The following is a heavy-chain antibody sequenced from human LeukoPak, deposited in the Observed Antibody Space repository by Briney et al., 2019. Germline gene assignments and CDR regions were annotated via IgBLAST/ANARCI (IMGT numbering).Heavy chain of an antibody. J-gene: IGHJ4*02. Sequence: GGSLRLSCAASGFTFSSYAMHWVRQAPGKGLEWVAVISYDGSNKYYADSVKGRFTISRDNSKNTLYLQMNSLRAEDTAVYYCARDQWLATPLPDYWGQGTLVTVSS. D-gene: IGHD6-19*01. V-gene: IGHV3-30-3*01. CDR3: ARDQWLATPLPDY. CDR2: ISYDGSNK. CDR1: GFTFSSYA.